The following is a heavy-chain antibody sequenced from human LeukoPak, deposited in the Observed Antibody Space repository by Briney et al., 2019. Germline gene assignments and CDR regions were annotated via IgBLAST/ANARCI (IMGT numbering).Heavy chain of an antibody. CDR1: GGSISTYY. CDR3: ARAPEFSSGWLLDC. Sequence: SETLSLTCSVSGGSISTYYGSWIRQSAGKGLEWIGRIHTSGSTNYNPSLKSRVTMSVDTSKNQFSLKVTSVSAADTGVYYCARAPEFSSGWLLDCWGQGTLVTVSS. D-gene: IGHD6-19*01. CDR2: IHTSGST. J-gene: IGHJ4*02. V-gene: IGHV4-4*07.